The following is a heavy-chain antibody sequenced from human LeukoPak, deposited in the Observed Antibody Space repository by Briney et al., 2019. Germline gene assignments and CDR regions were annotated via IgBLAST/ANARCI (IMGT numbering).Heavy chain of an antibody. CDR2: IKQDGSEK. CDR3: ARSSHYDILTGYSEEDAFDI. J-gene: IGHJ3*02. Sequence: GGSLRLSCAAAGFTFSSDWVSWVRQAPGKGLEWVANIKQDGSEKYYVDSVKGRFTISRDNAKNSLYLQMNSLRAEDTAVYYCARSSHYDILTGYSEEDAFDIWGQGTMVTVSS. V-gene: IGHV3-7*05. D-gene: IGHD3-9*01. CDR1: GFTFSSDW.